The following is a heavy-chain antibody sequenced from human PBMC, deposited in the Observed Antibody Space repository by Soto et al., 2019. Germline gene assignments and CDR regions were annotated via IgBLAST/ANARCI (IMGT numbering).Heavy chain of an antibody. CDR3: AREGGWYREHYFDY. CDR2: IYHSGST. Sequence: QVQLQESGPGLVKPSGTLSLTCAVSSGSISSSNWWSWVRQPPGKGLEWIGEIYHSGSTNYNPSLKSRVTISVDKSKNQFSLKLSAAPAADTAVYYCAREGGWYREHYFDYWGQGTLVTVSS. D-gene: IGHD6-19*01. CDR1: SGSISSSNW. J-gene: IGHJ4*02. V-gene: IGHV4-4*02.